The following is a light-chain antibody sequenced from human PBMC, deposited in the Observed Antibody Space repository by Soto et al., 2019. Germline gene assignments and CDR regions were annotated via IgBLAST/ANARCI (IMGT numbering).Light chain of an antibody. CDR1: TSDVGGYNL. CDR2: EGT. J-gene: IGLJ2*01. V-gene: IGLV2-23*01. Sequence: QSALTQPASVSGSPGQSITISCSGTTSDVGGYNLVSWYQQHTAKAPKLLIYEGTQRPSGVSSRFSGSKSGNTASLTISGLQAEDEADYYCAAWDDSLSAVVFGGGTKLTVL. CDR3: AAWDDSLSAVV.